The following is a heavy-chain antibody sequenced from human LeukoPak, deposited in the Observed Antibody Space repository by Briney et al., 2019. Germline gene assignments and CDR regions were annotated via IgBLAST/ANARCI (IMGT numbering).Heavy chain of an antibody. Sequence: SETLSLTCAVYGGSFSGYYWSWIRQPPGKGLEWIGEINHSGSTNYNPSLKSRVTISVDTSKNQFSLKLSSVTAADTAVYYCARGEYSSSHLRLEYFDLWGRGTLVTVSS. V-gene: IGHV4-34*01. D-gene: IGHD6-6*01. J-gene: IGHJ2*01. CDR2: INHSGST. CDR3: ARGEYSSSHLRLEYFDL. CDR1: GGSFSGYY.